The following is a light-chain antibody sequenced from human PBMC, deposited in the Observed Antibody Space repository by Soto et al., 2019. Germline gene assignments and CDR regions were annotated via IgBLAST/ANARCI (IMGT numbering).Light chain of an antibody. J-gene: IGKJ4*01. CDR3: QQFKIYPLT. Sequence: DIQLTQSPSFLSASVGDRVTITCRASQVISSYVSWYQQKQGIDPKFLIYAASTLQSGVPSRFSGSGSGTEFNLTIISLLPEDFATYYCQQFKIYPLTFGGGTKVEIK. CDR1: QVISSY. CDR2: AAS. V-gene: IGKV1-9*01.